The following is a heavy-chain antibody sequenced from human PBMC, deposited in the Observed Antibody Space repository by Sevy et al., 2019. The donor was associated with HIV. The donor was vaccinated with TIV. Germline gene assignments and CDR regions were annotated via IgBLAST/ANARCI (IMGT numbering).Heavy chain of an antibody. CDR2: INWNGGST. CDR3: ARGSIAAAGTMNWFDP. V-gene: IGHV3-20*04. Sequence: GGSLRLSCAASGFTFDDYGMSWVRRAPGKGLEWVSGINWNGGSTGYADSVKGRFTISRDNAKNSLYLQMNSLRAEDTALYYCARGSIAAAGTMNWFDPWGQGTLVTVSS. J-gene: IGHJ5*02. CDR1: GFTFDDYG. D-gene: IGHD6-13*01.